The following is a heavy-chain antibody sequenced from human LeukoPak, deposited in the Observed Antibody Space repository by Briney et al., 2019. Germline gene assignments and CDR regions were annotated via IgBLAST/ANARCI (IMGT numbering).Heavy chain of an antibody. CDR2: IYYSGST. V-gene: IGHV4-59*08. D-gene: IGHD2-15*01. CDR1: GGSISSYY. Sequence: SETLSLTCTVSGGSISSYYWSWIRQPPGKGLEWIGYIYYSGSTNYNPSLKSRVTISVDTSKNQFSLKLSPVTAADTAVYYCARHYYYCSGGSCSSSVFDYWGQGTLVTVSS. CDR3: ARHYYYCSGGSCSSSVFDY. J-gene: IGHJ4*02.